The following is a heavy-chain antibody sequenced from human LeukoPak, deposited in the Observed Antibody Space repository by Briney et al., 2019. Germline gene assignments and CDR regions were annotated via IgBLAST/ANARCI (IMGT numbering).Heavy chain of an antibody. Sequence: PSETLSLTCAVSGGSISSGGYSWSWIRQPPGKGLEWIGYIYYSGSANLNPSLKSRVTISVDTSKNHFSLNLSSMTAADTAVYYCARGRPIGGSPYYFDYWGQGTLVTVSS. CDR2: IYYSGSA. CDR1: GGSISSGGYS. CDR3: ARGRPIGGSPYYFDY. D-gene: IGHD2-15*01. V-gene: IGHV4-61*08. J-gene: IGHJ4*02.